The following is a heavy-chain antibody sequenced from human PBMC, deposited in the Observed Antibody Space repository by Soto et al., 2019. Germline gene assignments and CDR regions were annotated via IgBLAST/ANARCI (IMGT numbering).Heavy chain of an antibody. Sequence: PGGSLRLSCAASGFTFRSYALNWVRQAPGKGLEWVAEISGSGTSTYYAPSVKGRFIISSDSSKNTLYLRMYSLRAEDTAMYYCAKSLSALFSLGDFKYWGQGALVTASS. V-gene: IGHV3-23*01. D-gene: IGHD2-21*01. J-gene: IGHJ4*02. CDR2: ISGSGTST. CDR3: AKSLSALFSLGDFKY. CDR1: GFTFRSYA.